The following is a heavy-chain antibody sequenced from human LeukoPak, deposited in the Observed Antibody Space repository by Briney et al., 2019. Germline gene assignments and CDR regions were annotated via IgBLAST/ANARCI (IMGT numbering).Heavy chain of an antibody. J-gene: IGHJ6*03. D-gene: IGHD3-10*01. V-gene: IGHV3-53*01. CDR2: IYSGGST. Sequence: GGSLRLSCAASGFTVSSNYMSWVRQAPGKGLEWVSVIYSGGSTYYADSVKGRFTISRDNAKNSLYLQMNSLRAEDTAVYYCARDATMVPLYYYYYMDVWGKGTTVTVSS. CDR1: GFTVSSNY. CDR3: ARDATMVPLYYYYYMDV.